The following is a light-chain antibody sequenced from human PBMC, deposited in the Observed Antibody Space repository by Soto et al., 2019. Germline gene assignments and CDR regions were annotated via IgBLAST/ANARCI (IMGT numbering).Light chain of an antibody. J-gene: IGKJ4*01. CDR3: QQRSDWPPLT. CDR1: QSVSSY. V-gene: IGKV3-11*01. Sequence: EIVLTQSPATLSLSPGERATLSCRASQSVSSYLAWYQQKPGQAPRLLIYDASNRATGIPDRCSGSGSGTDFTLTISSLEPEDFAVYYCQQRSDWPPLTFGGGTKVEIK. CDR2: DAS.